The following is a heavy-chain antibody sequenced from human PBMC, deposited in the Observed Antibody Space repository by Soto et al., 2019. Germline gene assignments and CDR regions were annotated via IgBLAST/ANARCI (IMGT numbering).Heavy chain of an antibody. J-gene: IGHJ4*02. CDR3: AREDYGGNAN. Sequence: QVQLQESGPGLVKPSGTLSLTCAVSGDPISSHIWWSWVRQSPGKGLEWLGKIYHSGTTNYNPSLKSRVTSSVDKSNKQFSLKVTSVTAAETAVYYCAREDYGGNANWGQGTLVTVSS. CDR1: GDPISSHIW. CDR2: IYHSGTT. V-gene: IGHV4-4*02. D-gene: IGHD4-17*01.